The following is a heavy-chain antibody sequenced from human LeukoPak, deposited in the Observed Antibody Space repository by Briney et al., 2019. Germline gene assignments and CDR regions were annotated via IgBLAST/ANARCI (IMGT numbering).Heavy chain of an antibody. J-gene: IGHJ3*02. CDR1: GYSFTTYW. Sequence: GESLKISCKASGYSFTTYWIGWVRQVPGKGLEWVGIIYPADSTAKYSPSFQGQVTISVDKSISTAYLQWSRLEASDTAMYYCARHVLSGSYSFDAFDIWGQGTMVTVSS. D-gene: IGHD1-26*01. V-gene: IGHV5-51*01. CDR3: ARHVLSGSYSFDAFDI. CDR2: IYPADSTA.